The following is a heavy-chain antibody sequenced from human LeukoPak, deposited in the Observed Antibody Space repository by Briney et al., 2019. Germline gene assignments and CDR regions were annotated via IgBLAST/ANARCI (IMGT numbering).Heavy chain of an antibody. D-gene: IGHD1-26*01. CDR1: GFTFSSYR. CDR2: ISSSSRTI. J-gene: IGHJ4*02. CDR3: ARDRGGSYSAIDY. Sequence: GGSLRLSCAASGFTFSSYRMNWVRQAPGKGLEWVSFISSSSRTIYCADSVKGRSTIYRDNAKNSLYLQMNSERAEDTAVYYCARDRGGSYSAIDYWGQGTLVTVSS. V-gene: IGHV3-48*04.